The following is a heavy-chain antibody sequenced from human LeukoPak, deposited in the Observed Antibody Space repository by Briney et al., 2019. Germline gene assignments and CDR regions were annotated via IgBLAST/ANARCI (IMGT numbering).Heavy chain of an antibody. J-gene: IGHJ4*02. CDR3: ATLPAPPAD. Sequence: PGGSLRLSCAASGFTFTSYAMSWVRPAPGKGLEWVSPISISGGSTYYADSVKARFTISRDNSKNTLYLQMNSLRAEDRAVYCCATLPAPPADWGQGTLVTVSS. CDR2: ISISGGST. V-gene: IGHV3-23*01. D-gene: IGHD2-2*01. CDR1: GFTFTSYA.